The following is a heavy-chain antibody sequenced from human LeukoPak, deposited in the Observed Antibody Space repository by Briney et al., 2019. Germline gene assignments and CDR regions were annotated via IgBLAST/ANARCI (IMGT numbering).Heavy chain of an antibody. V-gene: IGHV4-39*01. J-gene: IGHJ6*03. CDR3: ARRVFLGDYYYYYMDV. CDR1: GGSISSSSYY. Sequence: PSETLSLTCTVSGGSISSSSYYWGWIRQPPGKGLEWIGSIYYSGSTYYNPSLKSRVTISVDTSKNQFSLKLSSVTAADTAVYYCARRVFLGDYYYYYMDVWGKGTTVTVSS. D-gene: IGHD3-10*01. CDR2: IYYSGST.